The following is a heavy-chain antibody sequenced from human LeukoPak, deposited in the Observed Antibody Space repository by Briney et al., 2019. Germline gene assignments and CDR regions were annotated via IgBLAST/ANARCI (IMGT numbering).Heavy chain of an antibody. CDR2: ISSSSSYI. V-gene: IGHV3-21*04. CDR1: GFTFSSYS. Sequence: PGGSLRLSCAASGFTFSSYSMNWVRQAPGKGLEWVSSISSSSSYIYYADSVKGRFTISRDDAKNSLYPQMNSLRAEDTAVYYCAKGTSSSCYSAPNYWGQGTLVTVSS. D-gene: IGHD2-15*01. CDR3: AKGTSSSCYSAPNY. J-gene: IGHJ4*02.